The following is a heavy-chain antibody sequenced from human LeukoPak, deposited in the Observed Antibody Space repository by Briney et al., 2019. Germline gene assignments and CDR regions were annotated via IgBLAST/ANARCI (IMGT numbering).Heavy chain of an antibody. CDR3: ARRATTVTTYYFDY. D-gene: IGHD4-17*01. CDR1: GGSISSGGYS. Sequence: KTSETLSLTCAVSGGSISSGGYSWSWIRQPPGKGLEWIGYIYHSGSTYYNPSLKSRVTISVDRSKNQFSLKLSSVTAADTAVYYCARRATTVTTYYFDYWGQGTLVTVSS. J-gene: IGHJ4*02. V-gene: IGHV4-30-2*01. CDR2: IYHSGST.